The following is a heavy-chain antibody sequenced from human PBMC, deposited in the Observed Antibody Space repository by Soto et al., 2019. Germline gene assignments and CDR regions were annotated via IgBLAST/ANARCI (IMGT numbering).Heavy chain of an antibody. D-gene: IGHD2-8*01. CDR3: AHRRGRVCENLFDP. CDR2: IYGDDDK. J-gene: IGHJ5*02. V-gene: IGHV2-5*02. CDR1: GFSLSTAVG. Sequence: QITLKESGPTLVKPTQTLTLTCTFSGFSLSTAVGVGWIRQPPGKALEWLALIYGDDDKRFSPSLKSRLTITKDTSKNQVVLTMTNRDPVDTATYFCAHRRGRVCENLFDPWGQGTLVTVSS.